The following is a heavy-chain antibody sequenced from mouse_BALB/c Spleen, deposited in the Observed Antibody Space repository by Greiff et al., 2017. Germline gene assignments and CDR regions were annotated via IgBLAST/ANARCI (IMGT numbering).Heavy chain of an antibody. Sequence: EVQLVESGGGLVKPGGSLKLSCAASGFAFSSYDMSWVRQTPEKRLEWVAYISSGGGSTYYPDTVKGRFTISRDNAKNTLYLQMSSLKSEDTAMYYCARPDGNYGRGAMDYWGQGTSVTVSA. CDR1: GFAFSSYD. J-gene: IGHJ4*01. V-gene: IGHV5-12-1*01. CDR3: ARPDGNYGRGAMDY. D-gene: IGHD2-1*01. CDR2: ISSGGGST.